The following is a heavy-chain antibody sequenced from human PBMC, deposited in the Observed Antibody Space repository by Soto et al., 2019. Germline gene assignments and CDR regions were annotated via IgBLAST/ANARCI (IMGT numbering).Heavy chain of an antibody. CDR1: GGSIRSHN. V-gene: IGHV4-59*08. D-gene: IGHD3-3*01. CDR2: MYYSAMT. CDR3: ARHLFDSWKGYPYYYDMDV. J-gene: IGHJ6*03. Sequence: QVQLQESGPGLVKPSETLSLTCSVPGGSIRSHNWSWIRQPPGKGLEWIGCMYYSAMTDYNPSLKSIVTISADTSTNQVSLKLSSVTAADTAVYYCARHLFDSWKGYPYYYDMDVWGKGTAVTVSS.